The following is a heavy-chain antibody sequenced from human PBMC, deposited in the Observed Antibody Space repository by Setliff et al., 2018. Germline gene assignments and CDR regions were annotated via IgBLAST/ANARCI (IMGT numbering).Heavy chain of an antibody. J-gene: IGHJ4*02. CDR3: ARDTEWLRFGSRVVKSIAAAGETAPLDY. CDR1: GYTFTDYY. V-gene: IGHV1-69-2*01. D-gene: IGHD6-13*01. Sequence: ASVKVSCKVSGYTFTDYYMHWVQQAPGKGLEWMGLVDPEDGETIYAEKFQGRVTMTTDTSTITAYMELRSLRSDDTAVYYCARDTEWLRFGSRVVKSIAAAGETAPLDYWGQGTLVTVSS. CDR2: VDPEDGET.